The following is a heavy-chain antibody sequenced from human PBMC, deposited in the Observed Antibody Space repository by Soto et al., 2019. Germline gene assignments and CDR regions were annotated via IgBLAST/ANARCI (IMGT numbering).Heavy chain of an antibody. Sequence: EVQLVQSGAEVKKPGESLRISCQGSGYSFTSSWISWVRQMPGEGLEWMGRIDPSDSYINYSPSFQGRVTISADKSISTAYLQWSSLKASDTAMYYCARPGSSSSFFYDSWGQGTLVTVSS. CDR2: IDPSDSYI. D-gene: IGHD6-6*01. CDR3: ARPGSSSSFFYDS. CDR1: GYSFTSSW. V-gene: IGHV5-10-1*03. J-gene: IGHJ4*02.